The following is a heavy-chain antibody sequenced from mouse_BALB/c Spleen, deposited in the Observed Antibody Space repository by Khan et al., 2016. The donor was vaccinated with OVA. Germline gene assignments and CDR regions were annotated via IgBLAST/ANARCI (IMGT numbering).Heavy chain of an antibody. CDR1: GYTFTDYY. J-gene: IGHJ3*01. Sequence: QVQLKESGAELARPGASVKLSCKASGYTFTDYYINWLRQRTGQGLEWIGEIYPGSDKTYYNEKFKGKATLTADTSSSTAYMQDSSLTSEDAAGYFCAREGAAWFPYWGQGTQVT. CDR2: IYPGSDKT. V-gene: IGHV1-77*01. CDR3: AREGAAWFPY.